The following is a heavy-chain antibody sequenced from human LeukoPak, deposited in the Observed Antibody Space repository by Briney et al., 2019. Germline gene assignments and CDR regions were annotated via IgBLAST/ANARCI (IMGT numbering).Heavy chain of an antibody. Sequence: SQTLSLTCAISGDSVSRNSGAWNWIRQSPSRGLEWLGRTYYRSKWYNDYAVFVKSRITINPDTSKNQFSLHLNSVTPEDTAVYYCASFRSIAGFDYWGQGTLVTVSS. CDR3: ASFRSIAGFDY. D-gene: IGHD2-21*01. CDR1: GDSVSRNSGA. V-gene: IGHV6-1*01. CDR2: TYYRSKWYN. J-gene: IGHJ4*02.